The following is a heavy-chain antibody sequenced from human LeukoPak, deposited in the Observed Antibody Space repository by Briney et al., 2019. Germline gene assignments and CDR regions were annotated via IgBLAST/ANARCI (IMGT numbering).Heavy chain of an antibody. J-gene: IGHJ4*02. D-gene: IGHD5-12*01. Sequence: SETLSLTCTVSGGSISSYYWTWIRQPPGKGLEWIGYIYYSGSTKYNPSLKSRVTISIDTSKNQFSLKLSSVTAADTAVYYCARPASGYEYYFDYWGQGTLVTVSS. CDR2: IYYSGST. CDR3: ARPASGYEYYFDY. V-gene: IGHV4-59*12. CDR1: GGSISSYY.